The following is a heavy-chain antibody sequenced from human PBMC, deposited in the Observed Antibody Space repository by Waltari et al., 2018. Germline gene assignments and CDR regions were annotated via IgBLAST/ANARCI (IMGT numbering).Heavy chain of an antibody. CDR2: IYWNDKK. Sequence: QITLKESGPTLVKPTQTLTLTCTLSGFSLSTSGGGMAWIRQPPGKAPQWLALIYWNDKKYYSPSLESRLSVSKDTSRNQVVLTMTNMDPVDTATYYCARKVYDFWSGYSNWLDPWGQGILVTVSS. D-gene: IGHD3-3*01. CDR3: ARKVYDFWSGYSNWLDP. CDR1: GFSLSTSGGG. J-gene: IGHJ5*02. V-gene: IGHV2-5*01.